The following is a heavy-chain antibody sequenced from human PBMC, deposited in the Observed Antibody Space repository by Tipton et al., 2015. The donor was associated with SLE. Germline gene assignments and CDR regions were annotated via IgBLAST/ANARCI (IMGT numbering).Heavy chain of an antibody. D-gene: IGHD2-21*01. Sequence: TLSLTCAVYGGSLSGHYWSWIRQSPGKGLECIGESNDSGRANYNPALESRATISLDTSRNQFSLRLTSVTAADTAVYYCARRRSETGLFSKRGWFDPWGQGTLVTVSS. CDR3: ARRRSETGLFSKRGWFDP. CDR2: SNDSGRA. V-gene: IGHV4-34*01. CDR1: GGSLSGHY. J-gene: IGHJ5*02.